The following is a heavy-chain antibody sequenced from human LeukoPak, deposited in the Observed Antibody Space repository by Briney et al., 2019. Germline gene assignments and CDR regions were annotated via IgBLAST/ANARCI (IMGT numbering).Heavy chain of an antibody. J-gene: IGHJ4*02. CDR1: GYTFTNYG. CDR3: ARVESPGASFDY. CDR2: ISAYNGNT. Sequence: ASVSVSCKASGYTFTNYGISWVRQAPGHGLEWMGWISAYNGNTNYAQKLQGRVTMTTDTSTSTAYMELRSLRSDDTAVYYCARVESPGASFDYWGQGTLVTVSS. V-gene: IGHV1-18*01. D-gene: IGHD1-14*01.